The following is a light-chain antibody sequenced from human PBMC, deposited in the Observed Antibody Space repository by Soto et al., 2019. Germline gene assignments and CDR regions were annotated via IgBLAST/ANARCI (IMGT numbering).Light chain of an antibody. J-gene: IGKJ4*02. V-gene: IGKV3-11*01. CDR2: EAL. Sequence: ETVLTQSPATLSLSPGETANLSCRASRSISTYLAWYQQKHGQAPRILIYEALNRATGIPARFSGSGSGTDCTLSISRLEPEDFAVYYGQQRNNSPLTFGGGTKVDIK. CDR3: QQRNNSPLT. CDR1: RSISTY.